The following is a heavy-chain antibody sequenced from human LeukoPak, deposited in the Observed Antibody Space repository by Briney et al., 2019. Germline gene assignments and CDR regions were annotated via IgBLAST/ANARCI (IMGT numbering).Heavy chain of an antibody. CDR2: ISPSGDTT. Sequence: ASVKVSCKASGYTFIRYYMHWVRQAPGQGLEWMGIISPSGDTTSYAQKFQGRVTMTRDTSTRTVYLDLSSLRSEDTAVYYCARGRDYYAISGYHNWFDAWGQGTLVTVSS. CDR3: ARGRDYYAISGYHNWFDA. J-gene: IGHJ5*02. V-gene: IGHV1-46*01. CDR1: GYTFIRYY. D-gene: IGHD3-22*01.